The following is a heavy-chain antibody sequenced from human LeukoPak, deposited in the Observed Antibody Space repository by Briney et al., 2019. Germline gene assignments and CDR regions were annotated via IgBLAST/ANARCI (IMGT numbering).Heavy chain of an antibody. J-gene: IGHJ4*02. D-gene: IGHD2-21*02. CDR2: ISSSSSYI. Sequence: GGSLRLSCAASGFTFSSYSMNWVRQAPGKGLEWVSSISSSSSYIYYADSVKGRFTVSRDNAKNSLYLQMNSLKAEDTAVYYCARDVVTEVVTLTTTDSWGQGTLVTVSS. CDR3: ARDVVTEVVTLTTTDS. CDR1: GFTFSSYS. V-gene: IGHV3-21*06.